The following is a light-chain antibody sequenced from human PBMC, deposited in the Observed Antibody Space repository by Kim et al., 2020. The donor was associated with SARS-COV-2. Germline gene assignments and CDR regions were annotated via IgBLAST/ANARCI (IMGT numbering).Light chain of an antibody. J-gene: IGLJ3*02. CDR3: ASYTSTGTRV. CDR2: DVS. Sequence: QSALTQPASVSGSPGQSIIISCTGTSSDIGGYNYVSWYRQHPGKAPQLMIYDVSHRPSGISNRFSGSKSGNTASLTISGLQAEDEAYYYCASYTSTGTRVFGGGTQLTVL. CDR1: SSDIGGYNY. V-gene: IGLV2-14*03.